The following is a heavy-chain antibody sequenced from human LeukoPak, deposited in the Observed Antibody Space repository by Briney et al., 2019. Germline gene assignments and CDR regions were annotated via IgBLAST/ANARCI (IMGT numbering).Heavy chain of an antibody. J-gene: IGHJ3*02. CDR1: GFTFSSYA. CDR3: ARDCGGGSCYGPYDAFDI. Sequence: GGSLRLSCTASGFTFSSYAMNWVRQAPGKGLEWVSGIGAGGTFTYYADSVKGRFTIFRDNSRNTLYLQMNSLRAEDTAVYYCARDCGGGSCYGPYDAFDIWGQGTMVTVSS. CDR2: IGAGGTFT. D-gene: IGHD2-15*01. V-gene: IGHV3-23*01.